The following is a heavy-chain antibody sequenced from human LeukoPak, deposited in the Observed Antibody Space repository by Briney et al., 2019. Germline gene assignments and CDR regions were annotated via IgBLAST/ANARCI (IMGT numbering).Heavy chain of an antibody. CDR2: IGSDGKTT. D-gene: IGHD3-10*01. CDR1: GFTFSTYG. J-gene: IGHJ6*03. Sequence: PGGSLRLSCAASGFTFSTYGTHWVRQAPGKGLEWVAVIGSDGKTTYYADSVKGRFTISRDNSKNTLYLQMNSLRAEDTAVYYCASPFPIMVRGVIANYYMDVWGKGTTVTVSS. CDR3: ASPFPIMVRGVIANYYMDV. V-gene: IGHV3-30*03.